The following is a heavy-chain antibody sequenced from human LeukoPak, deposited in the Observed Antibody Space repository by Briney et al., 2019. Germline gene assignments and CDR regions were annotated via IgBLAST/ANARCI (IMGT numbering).Heavy chain of an antibody. V-gene: IGHV1-2*02. CDR2: INPNSGGT. CDR1: GSTFSSYA. Sequence: ASVKVSCKASGSTFSSYAISWVRQAPGQRLQWMGWINPNSGGTSYAQKFQGRVTMTRDTSITTAYMELSRLTSDDTAVYYCASARVVGATPFDYWGQGTLVTVSS. J-gene: IGHJ4*02. D-gene: IGHD1-26*01. CDR3: ASARVVGATPFDY.